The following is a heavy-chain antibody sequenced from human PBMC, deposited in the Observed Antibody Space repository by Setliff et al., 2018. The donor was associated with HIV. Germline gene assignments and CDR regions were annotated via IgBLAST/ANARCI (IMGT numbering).Heavy chain of an antibody. V-gene: IGHV4-39*07. CDR2: IHYTGST. Sequence: PSETLSLTCTVFGGSISGSNYVRGWIRQTPRKGLEWIGTIHYTGSTYYNPSLESRITISVDTSKNQFSLRLNSVSAADTAIYFCARVGGKGYSNFLDSWGQGLLVTVSS. CDR1: GGSISGSNYV. D-gene: IGHD2-15*01. CDR3: ARVGGKGYSNFLDS. J-gene: IGHJ4*02.